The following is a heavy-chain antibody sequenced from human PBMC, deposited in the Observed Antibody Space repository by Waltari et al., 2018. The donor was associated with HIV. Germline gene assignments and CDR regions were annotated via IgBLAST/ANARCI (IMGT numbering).Heavy chain of an antibody. CDR1: GYSISAGYY. D-gene: IGHD5-12*01. J-gene: IGHJ4*01. Sequence: VRLQESGPSEVKPSETLSLTYRVSGYSISAGYYWGWIRQSPGKGLEWIGTMFHRGNPYYNPSLQSRVSMSIDSSKTQFSLTLTSVTAADTAMYYCATVSTITTEKYFDYWGRGMLVTV. V-gene: IGHV4-38-2*01. CDR3: ATVSTITTEKYFDY. CDR2: MFHRGNP.